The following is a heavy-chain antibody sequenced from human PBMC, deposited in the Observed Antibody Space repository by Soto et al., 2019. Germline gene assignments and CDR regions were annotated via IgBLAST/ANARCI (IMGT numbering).Heavy chain of an antibody. CDR3: AKHFVNGEVDY. V-gene: IGHV3-23*01. J-gene: IGHJ4*02. D-gene: IGHD3-10*01. Sequence: GSLRLSCAASGFTFSTYAMSWVRQPPGKGLEWVSIVSGGGSDTFYADSVKGRFAISRDNSKNTLYLQMNSLTADDTAVYYCAKHFVNGEVDYWGQGTPVTVSS. CDR1: GFTFSTYA. CDR2: VSGGGSDT.